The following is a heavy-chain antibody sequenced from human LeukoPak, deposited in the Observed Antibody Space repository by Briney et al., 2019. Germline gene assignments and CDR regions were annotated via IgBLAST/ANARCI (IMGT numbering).Heavy chain of an antibody. CDR1: GYSFISYW. J-gene: IGHJ4*02. CDR3: ARREGAMSFDY. V-gene: IGHV5-51*01. Sequence: GESLKISCKGSGYSFISYWIGWVRQMPGKGPEWMGIIYPGDSDTRYSPSFQGQVTTSADKSITTAYLQWSSLKASDTAMYYCARREGAMSFDYWGQGTLVTVSS. CDR2: IYPGDSDT. D-gene: IGHD1-26*01.